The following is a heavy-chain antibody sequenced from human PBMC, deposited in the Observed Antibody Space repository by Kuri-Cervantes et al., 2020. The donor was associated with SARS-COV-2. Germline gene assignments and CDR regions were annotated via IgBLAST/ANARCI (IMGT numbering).Heavy chain of an antibody. CDR2: ISAYNGNT. D-gene: IGHD3-3*01. Sequence: ASVKVSCKASGYTFTSYGISWVRQAPGQGLEWMGWISAYNGNTNYAQKLQGRVTMTRDTSISTAYMELSRLRSDDTAVYYCARGRALTIFGVVTGSYGAFDIWGQGTMVTVSS. CDR1: GYTFTSYG. CDR3: ARGRALTIFGVVTGSYGAFDI. V-gene: IGHV1-18*01. J-gene: IGHJ3*02.